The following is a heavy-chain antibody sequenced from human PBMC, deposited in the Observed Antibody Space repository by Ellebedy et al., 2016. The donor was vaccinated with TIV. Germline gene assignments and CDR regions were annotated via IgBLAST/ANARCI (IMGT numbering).Heavy chain of an antibody. D-gene: IGHD3-16*01. J-gene: IGHJ6*02. CDR2: ISWNSGKI. CDR1: GFTFDDYG. Sequence: PGGSLRLSCAASGFTFDDYGMHWVRQAPGKGLEWVSGISWNSGKIGYADSVKGRFTISRDNAKNSLYLQMNSLRAEDTAVYHCARGMRVMSYYYGMDVWGQGTTVTVSS. V-gene: IGHV3-9*01. CDR3: ARGMRVMSYYYGMDV.